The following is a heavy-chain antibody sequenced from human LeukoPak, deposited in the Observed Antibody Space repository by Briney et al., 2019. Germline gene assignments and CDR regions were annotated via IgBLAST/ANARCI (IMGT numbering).Heavy chain of an antibody. J-gene: IGHJ3*02. Sequence: GGSLRLSCAASGFTFSTYWMSWVRQAPGKGLEWVANIKQDGSEKYYVDSVKGRFTISRDNAENSLYLQMNSLRAEDTAVYYCARLGVGATRDAFDIWGQGTMVTVSS. CDR1: GFTFSTYW. CDR3: ARLGVGATRDAFDI. D-gene: IGHD1-26*01. CDR2: IKQDGSEK. V-gene: IGHV3-7*02.